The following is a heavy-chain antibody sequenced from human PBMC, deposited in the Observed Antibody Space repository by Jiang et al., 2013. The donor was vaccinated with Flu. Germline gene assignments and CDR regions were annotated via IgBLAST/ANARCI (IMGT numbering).Heavy chain of an antibody. CDR3: AKASLSYYYGGSVYPIFGFDY. D-gene: IGHD3-22*01. Sequence: VQLVESGGGLVQPGGSLRLSCAASGFAFSSYAMGWVRQTPGKGLEWVSAISGSGGSTYYADSVKGRFSISRDISKNTLYLQMNSLRAEDTAVYYCAKASLSYYYGGSVYPIFGFDYWGQGTLVTVSS. J-gene: IGHJ4*02. V-gene: IGHV3-23*04. CDR1: GFAFSSYA. CDR2: ISGSGGST.